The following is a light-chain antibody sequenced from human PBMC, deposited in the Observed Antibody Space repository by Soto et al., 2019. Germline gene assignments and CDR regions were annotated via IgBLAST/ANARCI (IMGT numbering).Light chain of an antibody. V-gene: IGLV2-18*02. CDR1: SSDVGGYNR. CDR2: EVS. CDR3: SSYTSSSTYV. Sequence: QSALTQPPSVSGSPGQSVTISCTGTSSDVGGYNRVSWYQQPPGTAPKLIIYEVSNRPSGVPDRFSGSKSDSPASLTISGLQAEDEADYYCSSYTSSSTYVFGTGTKLTVL. J-gene: IGLJ1*01.